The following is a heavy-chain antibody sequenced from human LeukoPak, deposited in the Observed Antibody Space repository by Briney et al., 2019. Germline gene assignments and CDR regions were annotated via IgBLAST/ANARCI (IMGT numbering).Heavy chain of an antibody. CDR3: ARDKELLWFGEGGKGDYFDY. CDR1: GYTFTSYD. CDR2: MNPNSGNT. V-gene: IGHV1-8*01. Sequence: GASVKVSCKASGYTFTSYDINWVRQATGQGLEWMGWMNPNSGNTGYAQKFQGRVTMTRNTSISTAYMELSSLRSEDTAVYYCARDKELLWFGEGGKGDYFDYWGQGTLVTVSS. D-gene: IGHD3-10*01. J-gene: IGHJ4*02.